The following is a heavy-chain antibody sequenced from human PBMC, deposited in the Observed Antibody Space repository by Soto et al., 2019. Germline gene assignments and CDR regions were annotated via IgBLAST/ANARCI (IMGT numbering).Heavy chain of an antibody. V-gene: IGHV4-30-2*01. D-gene: IGHD4-4*01. CDR3: ARDHYSTFDY. CDR2: IYRSGST. J-gene: IGHJ4*02. CDR1: GGSISSGGYS. Sequence: QLQLQESGSGLVKPSQTLSLTCAVSGGSISSGGYSWSWIRQPPGKGLEWIGYIYRSGSTYYNPSLKSRVTLSVDRSKNQFSQKLSSVTAADTAVYYCARDHYSTFDYWGQGTLVTVSS.